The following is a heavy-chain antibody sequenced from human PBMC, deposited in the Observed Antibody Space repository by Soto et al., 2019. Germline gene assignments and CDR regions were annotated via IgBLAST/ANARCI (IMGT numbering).Heavy chain of an antibody. D-gene: IGHD6-13*01. Sequence: PSETLSLTCTVSGGSISRSSYYWGWIRQPPGKGLEWIGSIYYSGSTYYNPSLKSRVTISVDTSKNQFSLKLSSVTAADTAVYYCARYSSSWNYYYYYGMDVWGQGTTVS. CDR3: ARYSSSWNYYYYYGMDV. J-gene: IGHJ6*02. CDR2: IYYSGST. V-gene: IGHV4-39*01. CDR1: GGSISRSSYY.